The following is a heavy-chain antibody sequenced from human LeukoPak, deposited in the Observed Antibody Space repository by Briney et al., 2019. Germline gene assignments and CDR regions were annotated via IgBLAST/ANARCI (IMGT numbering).Heavy chain of an antibody. J-gene: IGHJ4*02. CDR1: GGSFSGYY. CDR3: ARTYDFWSGFDY. V-gene: IGHV4-34*01. Sequence: PSETLSLTCAVYGGSFSGYYWSWIRQPPGKGLEWIGEINHSGSTNYNPSLKSRVTISVDTSENQFSLKLSSVTAADTAVYYCARTYDFWSGFDYWGQGTLVTVSS. D-gene: IGHD3-3*01. CDR2: INHSGST.